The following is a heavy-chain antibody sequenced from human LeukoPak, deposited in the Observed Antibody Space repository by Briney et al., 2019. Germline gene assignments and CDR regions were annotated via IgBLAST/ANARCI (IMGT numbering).Heavy chain of an antibody. CDR1: GFTFSSYA. D-gene: IGHD6-13*01. V-gene: IGHV3-23*01. J-gene: IGHJ4*02. Sequence: GGSLRLSCAASGFTFSSYAMSWVRQAPGKGLEWVSAISGSGGSTYYADSVKGRFTISRDNSKNTLYLQMNSLRAEDTAVYYCATGMSQYTSSCLDYWGQGTLVTVSS. CDR2: ISGSGGST. CDR3: ATGMSQYTSSCLDY.